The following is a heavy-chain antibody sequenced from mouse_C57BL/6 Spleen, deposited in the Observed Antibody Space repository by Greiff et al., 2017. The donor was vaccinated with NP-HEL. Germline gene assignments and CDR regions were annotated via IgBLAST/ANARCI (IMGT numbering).Heavy chain of an antibody. Sequence: QVHVKQSGAELARPGASVKLSCKASGYTFTSYGISWVKQRTGQGLEWIGEIYPRSGNTYYNEKFKGKATLTADKSSSTAYMGLRSLTSEDSAVYFCAIYDYVIDYWGQGTTLTVSS. CDR1: GYTFTSYG. CDR2: IYPRSGNT. D-gene: IGHD2-4*01. CDR3: AIYDYVIDY. J-gene: IGHJ2*01. V-gene: IGHV1-81*01.